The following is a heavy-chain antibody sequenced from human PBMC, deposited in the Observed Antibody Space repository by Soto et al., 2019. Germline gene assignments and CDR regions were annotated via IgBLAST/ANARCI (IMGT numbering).Heavy chain of an antibody. Sequence: GESLKISCQGSGYKFSNYWIGWVLQKPWKGLEWMGIIYPGDSETRNSPSFQGQVTISADRSTNTAYLQWSSLKDSDTAMYYCARHRRTMKGQFYYYAMDVWGQGTTVTVSS. J-gene: IGHJ6*02. CDR2: IYPGDSET. V-gene: IGHV5-51*01. CDR1: GYKFSNYW. CDR3: ARHRRTMKGQFYYYAMDV. D-gene: IGHD3-22*01.